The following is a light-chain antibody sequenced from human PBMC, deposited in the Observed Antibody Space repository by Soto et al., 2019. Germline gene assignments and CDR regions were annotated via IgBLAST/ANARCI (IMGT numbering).Light chain of an antibody. Sequence: DIQMTQSPSSLSASVGDRVTITCRASQDIGPYLAWYQQKSGRVPELLIYSASTLQSGVPSRFSGSVSGADFSLTISGLQPEDAATYYCQKYDSGPLTFGGGTKVEI. J-gene: IGKJ4*01. CDR2: SAS. CDR3: QKYDSGPLT. CDR1: QDIGPY. V-gene: IGKV1-27*01.